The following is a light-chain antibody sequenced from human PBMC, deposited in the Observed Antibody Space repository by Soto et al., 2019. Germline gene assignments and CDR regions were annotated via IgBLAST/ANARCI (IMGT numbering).Light chain of an antibody. V-gene: IGLV2-8*01. Sequence: QSVLTQPPSASGSPGQSVTISCTGTSSDVGAYNYVSWYQHHPGKAPKLMISDVTKRPSGVPDRFSGSKSGSTASLTVSGLQAEDEADYYCSSYAGSNNGVFGTGTKVTVL. CDR3: SSYAGSNNGV. CDR2: DVT. J-gene: IGLJ1*01. CDR1: SSDVGAYNY.